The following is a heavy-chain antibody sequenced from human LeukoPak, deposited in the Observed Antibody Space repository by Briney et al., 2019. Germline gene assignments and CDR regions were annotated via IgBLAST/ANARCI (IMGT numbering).Heavy chain of an antibody. J-gene: IGHJ4*02. D-gene: IGHD4/OR15-4a*01. CDR3: ARDLDYGEKSEDY. V-gene: IGHV1-46*01. Sequence: PSVKVSCKASGFTFINYYMHWVRQAPGQGLEWLGIINLSGGSTHYPQKFQDRVTMTRDTSTSTVYMELSSLRSEDTAVYYCARDLDYGEKSEDYWGQGTLVTVSS. CDR2: INLSGGST. CDR1: GFTFINYY.